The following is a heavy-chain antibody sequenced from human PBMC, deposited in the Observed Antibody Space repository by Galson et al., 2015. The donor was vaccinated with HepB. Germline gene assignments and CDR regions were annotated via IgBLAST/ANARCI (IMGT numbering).Heavy chain of an antibody. CDR1: GFTFATYA. J-gene: IGHJ4*02. CDR2: SGSDGGSTT. V-gene: IGHV3-23*01. D-gene: IGHD1-14*01. Sequence: SLRLSCAASGFTFATYAMSWVRQAPGKGLEWVSGSGSDGGSTTYYADSVRGRITISSDSSKNTLYLQMSSLRADTTAVYYCARTRDLNRKGPDYWGQGTLVSVSS. CDR3: ARTRDLNRKGPDY.